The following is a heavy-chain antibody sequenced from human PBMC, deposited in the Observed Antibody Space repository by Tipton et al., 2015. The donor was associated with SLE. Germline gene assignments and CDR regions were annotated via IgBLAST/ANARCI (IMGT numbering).Heavy chain of an antibody. CDR3: ARGRRYDFWSGYYNPPTFDY. CDR1: GGSINNSYYY. Sequence: TLSLTCTVSGGSINNSYYYWAWIRQPPGKGLEWIGSIYHSGSTNYNPSLKSRVTISVDTSKNQFSLKLSSVTAADTAVYYCARGRRYDFWSGYYNPPTFDYWGQGTLVIVSS. J-gene: IGHJ4*02. CDR2: IYHSGST. D-gene: IGHD3-3*01. V-gene: IGHV4-39*07.